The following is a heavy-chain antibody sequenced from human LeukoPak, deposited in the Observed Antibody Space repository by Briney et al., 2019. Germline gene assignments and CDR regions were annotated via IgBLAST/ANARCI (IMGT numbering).Heavy chain of an antibody. J-gene: IGHJ4*02. V-gene: IGHV1-8*03. CDR2: MNPNSGNT. Sequence: GASVKVSCKASGYTFSSYDINWVRQATGQGLEWMGWMNPNSGNTGYAQKFQGRVTITRNTSISTAYMELSRLRSEDTAVYFCERTYSSAWYLTYYFDYWGQGTPVTVSS. CDR3: ERTYSSAWYLTYYFDY. CDR1: GYTFSSYD. D-gene: IGHD6-19*01.